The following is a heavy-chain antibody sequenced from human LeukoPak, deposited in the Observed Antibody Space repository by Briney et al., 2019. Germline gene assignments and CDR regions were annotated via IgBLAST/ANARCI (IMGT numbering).Heavy chain of an antibody. CDR3: ARDPGYAAQFDY. CDR1: GFTFSSYS. J-gene: IGHJ4*02. Sequence: GGSLRLSCAASGFTFSSYSMNWVRQAPGKGLEWVSSISSSISYIYYADSVKGRFTISRDNAKNSLYLQMNSLRAEDTAVYYCARDPGYAAQFDYWGQGTLVTVSS. D-gene: IGHD5-12*01. CDR2: ISSSISYI. V-gene: IGHV3-21*01.